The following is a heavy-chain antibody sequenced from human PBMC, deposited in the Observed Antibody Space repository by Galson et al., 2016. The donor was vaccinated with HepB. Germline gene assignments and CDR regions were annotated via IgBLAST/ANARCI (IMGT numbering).Heavy chain of an antibody. D-gene: IGHD6-13*01. J-gene: IGHJ6*02. CDR1: GFSFTSYW. CDR2: ISSDSSTI. Sequence: SLRLSCAASGFSFTSYWMHWVRQAPGKGLVWVSRISSDSSTIYYADSVKGRFTISRDNAKNSLYLQMNSLRDEDTAMFYCARDGSSTWYSGPSMDVWGQGTTVTVSS. V-gene: IGHV3-48*02. CDR3: ARDGSSTWYSGPSMDV.